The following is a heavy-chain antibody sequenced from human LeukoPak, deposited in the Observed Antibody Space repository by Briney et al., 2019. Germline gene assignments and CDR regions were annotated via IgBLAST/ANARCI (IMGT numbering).Heavy chain of an antibody. Sequence: GGSLRLSCAASGFSFSNYAMNWVRQAPGKGLEWVSAISGSGGSTYYADSVKGRFTISRDNSKNTLYLQMNSLRAEDTAVYYCAKEYGGWYYFDYWGQGTLVTVSS. V-gene: IGHV3-23*01. CDR2: ISGSGGST. D-gene: IGHD6-19*01. CDR3: AKEYGGWYYFDY. J-gene: IGHJ4*02. CDR1: GFSFSNYA.